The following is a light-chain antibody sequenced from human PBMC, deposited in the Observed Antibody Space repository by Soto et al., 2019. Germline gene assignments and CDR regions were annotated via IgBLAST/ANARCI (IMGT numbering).Light chain of an antibody. CDR1: QSISPY. V-gene: IGKV1-5*03. CDR3: QQSNSYPWT. CDR2: MAS. J-gene: IGKJ1*01. Sequence: GDRVTITCRASQSISPYLAWYQQKPGKAPKLLIYMASSLQSGVPSRFSGSGSGTEFTLTISSLQPDDFATYYCQQSNSYPWTFGQGTQGDIK.